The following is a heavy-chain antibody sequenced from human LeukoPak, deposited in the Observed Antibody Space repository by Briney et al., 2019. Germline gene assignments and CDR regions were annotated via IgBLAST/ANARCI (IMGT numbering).Heavy chain of an antibody. CDR1: GGSISTYY. V-gene: IGHV4-59*01. CDR2: IYYSGST. CDR3: ATNLGGFTYAFDC. Sequence: PSETLSLTRTVSGGSISTYYWNWIRQPPGKGLEWIGYIYYSGSTNYSPSLKSRVTISVDTSKNQFSLRLSSVTAADTAVYYCATNLGGFTYAFDCWGQGSLVTVSS. J-gene: IGHJ4*02. D-gene: IGHD5-18*01.